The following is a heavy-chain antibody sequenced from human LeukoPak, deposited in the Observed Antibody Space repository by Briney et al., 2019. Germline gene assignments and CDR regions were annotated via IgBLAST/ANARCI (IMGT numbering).Heavy chain of an antibody. Sequence: PSETLSLTCTVFGGSISSYYWSWIRQPPGKGLEWIGYIYYSGSTNYSPSLKSRVTISVDTSKNQFSLKLSSVTAADTAVYYCARGGGYDSSGEFDYWGQGTLVTVSS. CDR3: ARGGGYDSSGEFDY. CDR2: IYYSGST. D-gene: IGHD3-22*01. V-gene: IGHV4-59*01. J-gene: IGHJ4*02. CDR1: GGSISSYY.